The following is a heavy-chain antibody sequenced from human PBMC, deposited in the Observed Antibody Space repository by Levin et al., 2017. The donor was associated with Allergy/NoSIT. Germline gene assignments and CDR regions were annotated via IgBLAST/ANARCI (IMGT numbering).Heavy chain of an antibody. J-gene: IGHJ3*02. CDR3: AVIPGSPTQWEVVRDAVDI. Sequence: GGSLRLSCAASGFSFKSYGIHWVRQVPGKGLEWVGFIWHDGSQKDYAESVKGRFTISRDNAQNMLFLQMNSLTVEATAVYHCAVIPGSPTQWEVVRDAVDIWGRGTTVTVSS. V-gene: IGHV3-33*03. CDR1: GFSFKSYG. D-gene: IGHD1-26*01. CDR2: IWHDGSQK.